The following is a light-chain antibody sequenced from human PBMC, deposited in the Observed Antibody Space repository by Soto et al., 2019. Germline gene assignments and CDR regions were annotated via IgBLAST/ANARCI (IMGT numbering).Light chain of an antibody. CDR1: QDIDNY. Sequence: DIQMTQSPPAMSASVGDRVTITCQASQDIDNYLAWFQQKPGQGPKRLIYGASNLQSGVPPRFSGSGSETEFTLTISNLQPEDSATYYCLQHNAYPFTFGQGTKLEIK. CDR3: LQHNAYPFT. V-gene: IGKV1-17*03. CDR2: GAS. J-gene: IGKJ2*01.